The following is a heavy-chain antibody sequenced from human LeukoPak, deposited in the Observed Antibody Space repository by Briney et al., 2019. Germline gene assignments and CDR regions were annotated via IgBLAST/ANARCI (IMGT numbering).Heavy chain of an antibody. CDR1: GGSISSYY. J-gene: IGHJ6*02. CDR2: IYYSGST. V-gene: IGHV4-59*01. D-gene: IGHD2-2*01. CDR3: AGGYQLLFSSGYGMDV. Sequence: SETMSLTCTVSGGSISSYYWSWIRHPPGKGLEWIGYIYYSGSTNYNPSLKSRVTISVDTSKNQFSLKLSSVTAADTAVYYCAGGYQLLFSSGYGMDVWGQGTTVTVSS.